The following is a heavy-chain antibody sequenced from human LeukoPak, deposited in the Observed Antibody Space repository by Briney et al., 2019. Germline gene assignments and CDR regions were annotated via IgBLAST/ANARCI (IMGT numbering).Heavy chain of an antibody. V-gene: IGHV4-34*01. CDR1: GGSFSGYY. Sequence: PSETLSLTCAVYGGSFSGYYWSWIRQPPGKGLEWIGEINHSGSTNYNPSLKGRVTISVDTSKNQFSLKLSSVTAADTAVYYCAGSIGSSWNPTDYWGQGTLVTVSS. CDR2: INHSGST. CDR3: AGSIGSSWNPTDY. J-gene: IGHJ4*02. D-gene: IGHD6-13*01.